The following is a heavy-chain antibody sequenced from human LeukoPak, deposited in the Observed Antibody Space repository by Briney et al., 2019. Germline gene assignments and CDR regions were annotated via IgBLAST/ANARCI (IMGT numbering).Heavy chain of an antibody. CDR1: GFTFSSYW. CDR2: INPDGRVR. V-gene: IGHV3-7*01. CDR3: ARHENWNFPY. D-gene: IGHD1-7*01. Sequence: PGGSLRLSCAASGFTFSSYWMTWVRQAPGKGLQWVANINPDGRVRDYVDSVKGRFTISRENAKSSLYLQINSLRAEDTAVYYCARHENWNFPYWGQGTLVTVST. J-gene: IGHJ4*02.